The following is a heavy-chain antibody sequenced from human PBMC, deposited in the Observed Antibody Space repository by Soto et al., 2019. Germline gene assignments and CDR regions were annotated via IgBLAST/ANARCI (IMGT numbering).Heavy chain of an antibody. D-gene: IGHD6-19*01. CDR3: ARDSGAGKDYYYYGMDV. J-gene: IGHJ6*02. CDR2: ISSSSSYT. V-gene: IGHV3-11*06. CDR1: VFTFSDYY. Sequence: GGSLRLSCAASVFTFSDYYMSWVRQAPGKGLEWVSYISSSSSYTNYADSVKGRFTISRDNAKNSLYLQMNSLRAEDTAVYYCARDSGAGKDYYYYGMDVWGQGTTVTVSS.